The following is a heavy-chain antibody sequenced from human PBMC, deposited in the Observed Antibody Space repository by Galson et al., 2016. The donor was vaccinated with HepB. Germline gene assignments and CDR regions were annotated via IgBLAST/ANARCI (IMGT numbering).Heavy chain of an antibody. CDR2: GNNDGSDT. CDR1: GFTFSTSW. Sequence: SLRLSCAASGFTFSTSWIHWVRQAPGEGLVWVSIGNNDGSDTRYADSVKGRFTISRDNAKNTLFLQMNSLRVEDTAVYYCAKGARGYLDYWGQGTLVTVSS. V-gene: IGHV3-74*01. CDR3: AKGARGYLDY. J-gene: IGHJ4*02.